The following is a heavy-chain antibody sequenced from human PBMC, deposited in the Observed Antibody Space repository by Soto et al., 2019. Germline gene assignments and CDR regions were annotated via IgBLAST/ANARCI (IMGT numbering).Heavy chain of an antibody. V-gene: IGHV1-69*13. J-gene: IGHJ6*02. CDR1: GGTFSSYA. D-gene: IGHD2-2*01. Sequence: ASVKVSCKASGGTFSSYAISWVRQAPGQGLEWMGGIIPIFGTANYAQKYQGRVKITADESTSTSYMELSSLRSEDTAVYYCARGRGYCSSTSCPYGMDVWGQGTTVTVSS. CDR3: ARGRGYCSSTSCPYGMDV. CDR2: IIPIFGTA.